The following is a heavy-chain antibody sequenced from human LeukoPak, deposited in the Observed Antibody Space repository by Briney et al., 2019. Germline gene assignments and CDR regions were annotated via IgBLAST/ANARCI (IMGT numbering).Heavy chain of an antibody. CDR2: INHSGST. CDR1: GGSFSGYY. D-gene: IGHD3-9*01. V-gene: IGHV4-34*01. J-gene: IGHJ3*02. Sequence: PSETLSLTCAAYGGSFSGYYWSWIRQPPGKGLEWIGEINHSGSTNYNPSLKSRVTISVDTSKNQFSLKLSSVTAADTAVYYCARGSGVLRYFDWAPGARAFDIWGQGTMVTVSS. CDR3: ARGSGVLRYFDWAPGARAFDI.